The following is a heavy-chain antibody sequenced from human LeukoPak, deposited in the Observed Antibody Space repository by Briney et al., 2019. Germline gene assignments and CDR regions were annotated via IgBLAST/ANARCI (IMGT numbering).Heavy chain of an antibody. Sequence: GGSLRLSCAASGFTVSSIYMSWVRQAPGKGLEWVSIIYSGGSTYYADSVQGRFTISRDNSKNTLYLQMNSLRAEDTAMYYCPRNLLGVLPPVWGKGTTVTVSS. V-gene: IGHV3-66*02. CDR3: PRNLLGVLPPV. J-gene: IGHJ6*04. CDR1: GFTVSSIY. CDR2: IYSGGST. D-gene: IGHD2-15*01.